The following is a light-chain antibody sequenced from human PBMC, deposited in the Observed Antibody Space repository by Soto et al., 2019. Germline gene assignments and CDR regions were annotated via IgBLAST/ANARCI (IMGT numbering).Light chain of an antibody. CDR1: QSISSW. Sequence: DIQMTQSPSTLSASVGDRVTITCRASQSISSWLAWYQQKPGKAPKLLIYDDCSLESGVPSRFSGSGTGTEFTLTISSLQPDDFATYYCQQYNSYSGTFGQGTKVEIK. J-gene: IGKJ1*01. V-gene: IGKV1-5*01. CDR2: DDC. CDR3: QQYNSYSGT.